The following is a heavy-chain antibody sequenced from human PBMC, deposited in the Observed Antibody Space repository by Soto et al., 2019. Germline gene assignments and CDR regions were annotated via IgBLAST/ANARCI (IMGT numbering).Heavy chain of an antibody. Sequence: ASVKVSFKASGFTFTSSAVQWVRQARGQHLEWIGWIVVGSGNTNYAQRFQERVTITRDMSTSTAYMELSSLRSEDTAVYYCAADPYYYDSSNYYSFDYWGQGTLVTVSS. V-gene: IGHV1-58*01. J-gene: IGHJ4*02. CDR2: IVVGSGNT. CDR1: GFTFTSSA. CDR3: AADPYYYDSSNYYSFDY. D-gene: IGHD3-22*01.